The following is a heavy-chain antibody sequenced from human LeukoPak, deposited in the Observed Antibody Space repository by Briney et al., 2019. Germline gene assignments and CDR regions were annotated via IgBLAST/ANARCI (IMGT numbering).Heavy chain of an antibody. V-gene: IGHV4-59*01. CDR2: IYYSGST. J-gene: IGHJ3*02. CDR1: GGSISSYY. D-gene: IGHD3-3*02. Sequence: PSETLSLTCIVSGGSISSYYWSWIRQPPGKGLEWIGYIYYSGSTNYNPSLKSRVTISVDTSKNQFSLKLSSVTAADTAVYYCARDSTNAFDIWGQGTMVTVSS. CDR3: ARDSTNAFDI.